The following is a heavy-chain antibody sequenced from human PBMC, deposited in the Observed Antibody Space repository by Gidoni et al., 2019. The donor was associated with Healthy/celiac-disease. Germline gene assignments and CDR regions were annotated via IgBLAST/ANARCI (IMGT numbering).Heavy chain of an antibody. CDR2: IYWNDDK. CDR3: AHSVSMVRGVIIRGIYYYYGMDV. V-gene: IGHV2-5*01. J-gene: IGHJ6*02. D-gene: IGHD3-10*01. Sequence: QITLKESGPTLVKPTQTLTLTCTFSGFSLSTSGVGVGWIRQPPGKALEWLALIYWNDDKRYSPSLKSRLTITKDTSKNQVVLTMTNMDPVDTATYYCAHSVSMVRGVIIRGIYYYYGMDVWGQGTTVTVSS. CDR1: GFSLSTSGVG.